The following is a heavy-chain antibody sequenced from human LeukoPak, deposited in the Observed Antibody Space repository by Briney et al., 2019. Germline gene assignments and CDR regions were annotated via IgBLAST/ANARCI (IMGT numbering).Heavy chain of an antibody. D-gene: IGHD5-24*01. Sequence: ASVKVSCKASGYTFTSYYMHWVRQAPGQGLEWMGIINPSGGSTSYAQKFQGRVTMTRDMSTSTVYMELSSLRSEDTAVYYCARDSRDGAFDHWGQGTLVTVSS. CDR3: ARDSRDGAFDH. V-gene: IGHV1-46*01. CDR2: INPSGGST. J-gene: IGHJ4*02. CDR1: GYTFTSYY.